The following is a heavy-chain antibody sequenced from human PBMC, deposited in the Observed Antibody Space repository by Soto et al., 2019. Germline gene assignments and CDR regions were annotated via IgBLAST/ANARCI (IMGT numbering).Heavy chain of an antibody. CDR3: TRSIPGTTSSDY. D-gene: IGHD1-7*01. J-gene: IGHJ4*02. CDR1: GFTFSDYY. Sequence: EVQLVESGGGLVQPGGSLRLSCAGSGFTFSDYYIDWVRQAPGKGLXXXGRSRDKGNSYSTDYAASVKGRFTISRDASKNSLYLQMSGLKTEDTALYYCTRSIPGTTSSDYWGQGTLVTVSS. CDR2: SRDKGNSYST. V-gene: IGHV3-72*01.